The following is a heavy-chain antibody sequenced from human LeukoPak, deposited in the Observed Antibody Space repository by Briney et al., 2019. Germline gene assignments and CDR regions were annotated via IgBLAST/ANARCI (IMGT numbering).Heavy chain of an antibody. V-gene: IGHV4-59*01. CDR2: IYSTGST. J-gene: IGHJ5*02. D-gene: IGHD5-12*01. CDR3: AFSSGYPRWLVP. Sequence: PSETLSLTCTVSGGSISSYYWSWVRQPPGKGLEWIGYIYSTGSTNYNPSLKSRVTISVDTSKNQFSLKLSSVTAADTAVYYCAFSSGYPRWLVPRGQGTLVTISS. CDR1: GGSISSYY.